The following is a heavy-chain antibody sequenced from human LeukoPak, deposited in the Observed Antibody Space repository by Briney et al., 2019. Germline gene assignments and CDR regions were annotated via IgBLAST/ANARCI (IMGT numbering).Heavy chain of an antibody. Sequence: GGSLRLSCAASGFTFDDYAMHWVRQAPGKGLGWVSGISWNSGSIGYADSVKGRFTISRDNAKNSLYLQMNSLRAEDMALYYCAKGDYNWNYAYFDSWGQGTLVTVSS. CDR2: ISWNSGSI. CDR1: GFTFDDYA. V-gene: IGHV3-9*03. D-gene: IGHD1-7*01. CDR3: AKGDYNWNYAYFDS. J-gene: IGHJ4*02.